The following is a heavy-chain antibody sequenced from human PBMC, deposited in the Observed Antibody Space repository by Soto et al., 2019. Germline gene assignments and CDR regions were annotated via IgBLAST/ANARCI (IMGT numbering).Heavy chain of an antibody. Sequence: PSETLSLTCTVSGGSISSYYWSWIRQPPGKGLEWIGYIYYSGSTNYNPSLNSRVTISVDTSKNQFSLKLSSVTAADTAVYYCARGKLLNLYYYGMDGWCQRTTGTVSS. CDR2: IYYSGST. D-gene: IGHD2-21*02. V-gene: IGHV4-59*01. CDR1: GGSISSYY. CDR3: ARGKLLNLYYYGMDG. J-gene: IGHJ6*02.